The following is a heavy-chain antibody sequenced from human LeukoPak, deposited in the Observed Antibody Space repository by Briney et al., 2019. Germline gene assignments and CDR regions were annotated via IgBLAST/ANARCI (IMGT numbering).Heavy chain of an antibody. V-gene: IGHV3-7*01. Sequence: GGSLRLSCAASGFTFSRYWMSWVRQAPGKGLEWVSNIKQDGSEKYYVDSVKGRFTISRDNAKNSLYLQMNSLRAEDTAVYYCARRYCSSTSCYTRGRMDVWGKGTTVTVSS. CDR1: GFTFSRYW. CDR3: ARRYCSSTSCYTRGRMDV. CDR2: IKQDGSEK. D-gene: IGHD2-2*02. J-gene: IGHJ6*04.